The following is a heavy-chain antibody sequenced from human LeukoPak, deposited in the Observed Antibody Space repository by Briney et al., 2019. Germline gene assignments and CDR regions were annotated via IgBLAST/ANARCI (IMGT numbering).Heavy chain of an antibody. CDR2: ISTGGGSI. V-gene: IGHV3-23*01. CDR3: AREYTTGGYSYGLDY. D-gene: IGHD5-18*01. J-gene: IGHJ4*02. CDR1: GFTFTNYA. Sequence: GGSLRLSCSISGFTFTNYAMNWVRQAPGRGLEWVSTISTGGGSIYYADSVKGRFTISRDNSKNTLYLQMNSLRAEDTALYYCAREYTTGGYSYGLDYWGQGTLVTVSS.